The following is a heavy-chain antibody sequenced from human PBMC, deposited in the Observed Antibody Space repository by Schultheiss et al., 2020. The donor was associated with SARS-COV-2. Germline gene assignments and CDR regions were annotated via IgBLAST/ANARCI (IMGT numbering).Heavy chain of an antibody. CDR1: GFTFSNFV. CDR3: ANLWELPSTYYYGMDV. CDR2: ISYDIKNY. V-gene: IGHV3-30*04. J-gene: IGHJ6*02. D-gene: IGHD1-26*01. Sequence: GESLKISCVVSGFTFSNFVMHWVRQAPGKGLEWVAVISYDIKNYKYADSVRGRFTISRDSSKNTVSLELNDLRPDDTAVYYCANLWELPSTYYYGMDVWGQGTTVTVSS.